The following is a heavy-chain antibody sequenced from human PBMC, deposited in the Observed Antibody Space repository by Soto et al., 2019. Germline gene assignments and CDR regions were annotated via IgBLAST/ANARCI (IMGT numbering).Heavy chain of an antibody. CDR3: ARDRVMRGNSYYYGMDV. CDR2: IIPFFSTP. V-gene: IGHV1-69*12. D-gene: IGHD2-21*01. J-gene: IGHJ6*02. Sequence: QVKLVQSGAEVKKPGSSVKVSCKASGGAFNSFAITWVRQAPGQGLEWMGAIIPFFSTPNYAQRLQGRITITADESTSTAYMELSSLRSEDTAIYFCARDRVMRGNSYYYGMDVWGQGTTVTVSS. CDR1: GGAFNSFA.